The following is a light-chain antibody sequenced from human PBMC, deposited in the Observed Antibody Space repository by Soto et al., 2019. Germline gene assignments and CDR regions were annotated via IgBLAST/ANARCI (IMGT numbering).Light chain of an antibody. CDR1: QSVSSY. J-gene: IGKJ1*01. V-gene: IGKV3-20*01. CDR3: QQYGSSPRT. Sequence: IVLTQSPGTLSLSPGERATLSCRATQSVSSYLAWYQQNPGQAPRLLIYEASNRATGIPDRCSGSGSGTDFTLTISRLEPQDFAVYYCQQYGSSPRTFGQGTKVDIK. CDR2: EAS.